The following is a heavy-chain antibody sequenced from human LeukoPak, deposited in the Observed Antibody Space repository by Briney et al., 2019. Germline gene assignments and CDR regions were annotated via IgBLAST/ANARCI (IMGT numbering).Heavy chain of an antibody. V-gene: IGHV1-18*01. J-gene: IGHJ6*03. CDR1: GYTFTSYG. CDR2: ISAYNGNT. Sequence: ASVKVSCKASGYTFTSYGISWVRQAPGQGLEWMGWISAYNGNTNYAQKLQGRVTMTTDTSTSTAYMELSSLRSEDTAVYYCARGQHSSSAYYYYYYMDVWGKGTTVTVSS. D-gene: IGHD6-6*01. CDR3: ARGQHSSSAYYYYYYMDV.